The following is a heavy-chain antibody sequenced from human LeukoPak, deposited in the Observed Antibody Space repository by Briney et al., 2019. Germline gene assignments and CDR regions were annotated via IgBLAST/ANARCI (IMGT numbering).Heavy chain of an antibody. CDR2: IWYDGSNK. CDR1: GFTFSNYG. D-gene: IGHD3-16*01. CDR3: VRDLGATQYYYYGMDV. Sequence: PGGSLRLSCAASGFTFSNYGMHWVRQAPGKGLEWVALIWYDGSNKYYADSVKGRFTISRDNSKNTLYVEMNSLRAEATAVYYCVRDLGATQYYYYGMDVWGQGTTVTVSS. J-gene: IGHJ6*02. V-gene: IGHV3-33*01.